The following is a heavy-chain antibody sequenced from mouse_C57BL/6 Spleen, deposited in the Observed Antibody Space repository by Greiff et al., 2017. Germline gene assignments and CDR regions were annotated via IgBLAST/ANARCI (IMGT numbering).Heavy chain of an antibody. J-gene: IGHJ2*01. Sequence: VQLQESGAELVRPGTSVKVSCKASGYAFTNYLIEWVKQRPGQGLEWIGVINPGSGGTNYNEKFKGKATLTADKSSSTAYMQLSSLTSEDSAVYFCARGGQNSFDYWGQGTTLTVSS. V-gene: IGHV1-54*01. CDR3: ARGGQNSFDY. CDR2: INPGSGGT. CDR1: GYAFTNYL.